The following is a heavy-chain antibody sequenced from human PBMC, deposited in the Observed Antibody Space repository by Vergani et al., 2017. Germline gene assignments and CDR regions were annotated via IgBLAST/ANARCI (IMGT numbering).Heavy chain of an antibody. D-gene: IGHD1-26*01. CDR2: IYYSGST. CDR3: ARTIVGATPLFDY. J-gene: IGHJ4*02. V-gene: IGHV4-59*01. CDR1: GGSISSYY. Sequence: QVQLQESGPGLVKPSETLSLTCTVSGGSISSYYWSWIRQPPGKGLEWIGYIYYSGSTNYNPSLKSQVTISVDTSKNQFSLKLSSVTAADTAVYYCARTIVGATPLFDYWGQGTLVTVSS.